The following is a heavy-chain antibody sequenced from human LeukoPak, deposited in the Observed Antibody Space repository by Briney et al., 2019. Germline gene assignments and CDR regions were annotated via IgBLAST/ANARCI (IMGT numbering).Heavy chain of an antibody. V-gene: IGHV3-21*01. Sequence: GGTLRLSCAASGYTFSSYSINWVRQAPGKGLEWVSSISVRSNYIYYADSVRGRFSISRDDARDSLYLQMNSLRAEDTAVYYCVRLRRNSDTSGFYYYYDYWGQGTLVTVSS. D-gene: IGHD3-22*01. CDR1: GYTFSSYS. CDR3: VRLRRNSDTSGFYYYYDY. CDR2: ISVRSNYI. J-gene: IGHJ4*02.